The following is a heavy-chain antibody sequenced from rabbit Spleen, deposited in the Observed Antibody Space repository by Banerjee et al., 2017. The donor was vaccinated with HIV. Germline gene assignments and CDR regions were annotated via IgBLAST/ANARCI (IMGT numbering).Heavy chain of an antibody. CDR3: ARDGRGAIYSYGDFNL. V-gene: IGHV1S40*01. Sequence: QSLEESGGGLVQPEGSLTLSCKASGFSFSSSYYMCWVRQAPGKGLEWIGCIYSNSGRAHYANWVKSRLTISKASSTTVTLQMTSVTGADTATYFCARDGRGAIYSYGDFNLWGPGTLVTVS. D-gene: IGHD6-1*01. CDR1: GFSFSSSYY. J-gene: IGHJ4*01. CDR2: IYSNSGRA.